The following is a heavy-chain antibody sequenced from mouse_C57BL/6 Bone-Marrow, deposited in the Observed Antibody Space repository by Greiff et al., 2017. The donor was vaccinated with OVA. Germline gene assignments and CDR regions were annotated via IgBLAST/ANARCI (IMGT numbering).Heavy chain of an antibody. CDR2: IWSGGSP. J-gene: IGHJ1*03. D-gene: IGHD1-1*01. CDR1: GFSLTSYG. V-gene: IGHV2-2*01. Sequence: QVQLQQSGPGLVQPSQSLSITCTVSGFSLTSYGVHWVRQSPGKGLEWLGVIWSGGSPDYNAAFISRLSISKDNSKSQVFFKMNSLQADDTAIYYCARIYGSSWDVDVWGTGTTVTVSS. CDR3: ARIYGSSWDVDV.